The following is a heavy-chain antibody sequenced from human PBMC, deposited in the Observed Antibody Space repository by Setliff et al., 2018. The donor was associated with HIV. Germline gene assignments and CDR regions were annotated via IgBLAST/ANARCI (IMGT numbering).Heavy chain of an antibody. CDR2: IYPSGSIHPSGAT. CDR3: ARAVNLTFDI. CDR1: RSYISGSYY. J-gene: IGHJ3*02. Sequence: SETLSLTCAVSRSYISGSYYWAWIRQPPGKGLEWIGNIYPSGSIHPSGATNYNPSLKGRVTISLDTSMEEFGLQLSSVTAADTAVYYCARAVNLTFDIWSLGTMVTVSS. V-gene: IGHV4-38-2*01.